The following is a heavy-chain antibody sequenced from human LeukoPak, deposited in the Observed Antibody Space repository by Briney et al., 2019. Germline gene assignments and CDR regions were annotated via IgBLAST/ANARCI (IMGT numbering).Heavy chain of an antibody. J-gene: IGHJ4*02. CDR2: IKEDGTEK. Sequence: GGSLRLSCAASGFTFSSYWMSWVRQAPGKGLEWVANIKEDGTEKYYQDSVKGRFTISRDNAKNSLYLQMNSLRAEDTAVYYCAREVVLSTSAWFKYWGQGTLVTVSS. CDR1: GFTFSSYW. V-gene: IGHV3-7*01. D-gene: IGHD3-22*01. CDR3: AREVVLSTSAWFKY.